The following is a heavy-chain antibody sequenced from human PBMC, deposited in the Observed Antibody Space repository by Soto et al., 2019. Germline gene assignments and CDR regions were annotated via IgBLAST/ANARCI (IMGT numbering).Heavy chain of an antibody. V-gene: IGHV3-23*01. D-gene: IGHD6-13*01. CDR2: ISGSGGST. Sequence: GGSLRLSCAASGSTFSSYAMSWVRQAPGKGLERVSAISGSGGSTYYADSVKGRFTISRDNSKNTLYLQMNSLRAEDTAVYYCAKDMVSSWYATDYWGQGTLVTVSS. CDR1: GSTFSSYA. CDR3: AKDMVSSWYATDY. J-gene: IGHJ4*02.